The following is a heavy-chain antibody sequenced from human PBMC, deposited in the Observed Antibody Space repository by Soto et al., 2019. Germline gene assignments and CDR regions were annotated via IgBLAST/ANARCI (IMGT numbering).Heavy chain of an antibody. V-gene: IGHV4-31*03. CDR1: GGSISSGGYY. D-gene: IGHD3-22*01. J-gene: IGHJ1*01. CDR2: IDYSGST. Sequence: SETLSLTCTVSGGSISSGGYYWSWIRQQPGKGLEWIAYIDYSGSTYYNPSLKSRVTISVDTSKNQFSLKLSSVTAADTAVYYCARDGPYDSSGYEYFQHWGQGTLVTVS. CDR3: ARDGPYDSSGYEYFQH.